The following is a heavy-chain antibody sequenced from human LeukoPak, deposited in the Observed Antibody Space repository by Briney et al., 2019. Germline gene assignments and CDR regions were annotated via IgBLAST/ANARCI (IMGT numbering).Heavy chain of an antibody. V-gene: IGHV4-34*01. CDR2: INQSGST. CDR1: GGSFSGYY. J-gene: IGHJ5*02. CDR3: ARTGPYTMVRGVINWFDP. D-gene: IGHD3-10*01. Sequence: SETLSLTCAVYGGSFSGYYWSWIRQPPGKGLEWIGEINQSGSTNYNPSLKSRVTISVDTSKNQFSLKLSSVTAADTAVYYCARTGPYTMVRGVINWFDPWGQGTLVTVSS.